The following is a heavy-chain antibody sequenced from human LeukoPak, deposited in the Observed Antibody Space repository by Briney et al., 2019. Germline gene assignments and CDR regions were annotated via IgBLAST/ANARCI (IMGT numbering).Heavy chain of an antibody. CDR1: GFAFSTYA. CDR2: ISGRGDST. D-gene: IGHD2-21*01. CDR3: VKVNGGGWGYYFDY. V-gene: IGHV3-64D*06. Sequence: QPGRSLRLSCSASGFAFSTYAIHWVRQAPGKGLDYISAISGRGDSTFYVDSVKGRFTISRDNAKNTVYLQMSSLRPEDTAVYYCVKVNGGGWGYYFDYWGQGTLVTVSS. J-gene: IGHJ4*02.